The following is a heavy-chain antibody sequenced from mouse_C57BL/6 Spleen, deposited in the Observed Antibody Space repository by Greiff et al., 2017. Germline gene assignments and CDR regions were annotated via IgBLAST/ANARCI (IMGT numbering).Heavy chain of an antibody. Sequence: QVQLKQPGAELVRPGTSVKLSCKASGYTFTSYWMHWVKQRPGQGLEWIGVIDPSDSYTNYNQKFKGKATLTVDTSSSTAYMQLSSLTSEDSAVYYCGYGNYEAWFAYWGQGTLVTVSA. J-gene: IGHJ3*01. D-gene: IGHD2-10*02. CDR1: GYTFTSYW. CDR2: IDPSDSYT. V-gene: IGHV1-59*01. CDR3: GYGNYEAWFAY.